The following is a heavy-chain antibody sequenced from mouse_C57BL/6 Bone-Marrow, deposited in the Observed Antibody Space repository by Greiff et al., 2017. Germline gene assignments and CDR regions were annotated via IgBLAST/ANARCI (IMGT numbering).Heavy chain of an antibody. CDR3: ARYSTTVVALDY. CDR1: GFTFTDYY. CDR2: IRNKANGYTT. Sequence: EVKVVESGGGLVQPGGSLSLSCAASGFTFTDYYMSWVRQPPGKALEWLGFIRNKANGYTTEYSASVKGRFTISRDNSKSILYLQMNALRADDSDTYYGARYSTTVVALDYWGQGTTLTVSS. J-gene: IGHJ2*01. V-gene: IGHV7-3*01. D-gene: IGHD1-1*01.